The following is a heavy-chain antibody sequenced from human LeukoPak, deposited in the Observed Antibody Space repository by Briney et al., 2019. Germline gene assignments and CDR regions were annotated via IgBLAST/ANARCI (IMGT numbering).Heavy chain of an antibody. Sequence: GASVKVSCKASGYTFTSYAMNWVRQAPGQGLEWMGWINTNTGNPTYAQGFTGRFVFSLDTSVSTAYLQISSLKAEDTAVYYCARERTYYDSSGYYAYYMDVWGKGTTVTVSS. D-gene: IGHD3-22*01. CDR2: INTNTGNP. J-gene: IGHJ6*03. V-gene: IGHV7-4-1*02. CDR1: GYTFTSYA. CDR3: ARERTYYDSSGYYAYYMDV.